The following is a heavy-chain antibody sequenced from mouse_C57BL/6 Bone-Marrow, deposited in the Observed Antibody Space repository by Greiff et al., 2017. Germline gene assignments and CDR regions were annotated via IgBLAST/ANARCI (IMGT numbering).Heavy chain of an antibody. CDR2: INPSSGYT. CDR3: ARSKLGRDYYAMDY. CDR1: GYTFTSYW. V-gene: IGHV1-7*01. D-gene: IGHD4-1*01. J-gene: IGHJ4*01. Sequence: VQLQQSGSELAKPGASVKLSCKASGYTFTSYWMHWLKQRPGQGLEWIGYINPSSGYTKYNQKFKDKATLTADKSSSTAYMQLSSLTYEDSAVYYCARSKLGRDYYAMDYWGQGTSVTVSS.